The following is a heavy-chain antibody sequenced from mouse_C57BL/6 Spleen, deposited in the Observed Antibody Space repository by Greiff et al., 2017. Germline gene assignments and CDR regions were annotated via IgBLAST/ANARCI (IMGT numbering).Heavy chain of an antibody. Sequence: EVKLVESGGGLVQPGGSMKLSCVASGFTFSNYWMNWVRQSPEKGLEWVAQIRLKSDNYATHYAESVKGRFTISRDDSKSSVYLQMNNLRAEDTGIYYCTGGVTGIPLYWYFDVWGTGTTVTVSS. CDR2: IRLKSDNYAT. CDR1: GFTFSNYW. V-gene: IGHV6-3*01. J-gene: IGHJ1*03. D-gene: IGHD4-1*01. CDR3: TGGVTGIPLYWYFDV.